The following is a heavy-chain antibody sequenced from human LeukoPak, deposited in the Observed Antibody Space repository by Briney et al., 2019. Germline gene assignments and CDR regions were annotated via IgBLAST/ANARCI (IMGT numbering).Heavy chain of an antibody. V-gene: IGHV4-34*01. Sequence: PSETLSLTCAVYGGSFSGYYWSWIRQPPGKGLEWIGEINHSGSTNYNPSLKSRVTISVDTSKNQFSLKLSSVTAADTAVYYCARAVLGGSYDYWGQGTLVTVSS. CDR1: GGSFSGYY. D-gene: IGHD2-15*01. CDR2: INHSGST. J-gene: IGHJ4*02. CDR3: ARAVLGGSYDY.